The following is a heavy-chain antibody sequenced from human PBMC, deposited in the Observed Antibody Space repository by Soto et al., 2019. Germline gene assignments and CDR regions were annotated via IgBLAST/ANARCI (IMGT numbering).Heavy chain of an antibody. CDR2: IFPSDSDT. D-gene: IGHD3-22*01. Sequence: VGSVKISCSTSGYRFTSYWIAWVRQMPGKGLEWMGIIFPSDSDTRYSPSFQGQVTISADRSTSTVFLQWASLKASDTAVYFCARKDKSGYFNWFDPWGQGTLVTVSS. J-gene: IGHJ5*02. CDR3: ARKDKSGYFNWFDP. CDR1: GYRFTSYW. V-gene: IGHV5-51*01.